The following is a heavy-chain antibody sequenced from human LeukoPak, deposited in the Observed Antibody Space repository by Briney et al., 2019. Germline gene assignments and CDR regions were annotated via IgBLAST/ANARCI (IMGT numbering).Heavy chain of an antibody. CDR3: ARDAYLSQQLGFDY. CDR1: GYSISSGYY. Sequence: SETLSLTCTVSGYSISSGYYWGWIRQPPGKGLEWIGSIYHSGSTYYNPSLKSRVTISVDPSKNQFSLKLSSVTAADTAVYYCARDAYLSQQLGFDYWGQGTLVTVSS. V-gene: IGHV4-38-2*02. J-gene: IGHJ4*02. CDR2: IYHSGST. D-gene: IGHD6-13*01.